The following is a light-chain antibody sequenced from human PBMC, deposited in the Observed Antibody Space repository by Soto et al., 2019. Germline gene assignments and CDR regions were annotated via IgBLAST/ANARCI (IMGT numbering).Light chain of an antibody. CDR1: RSDVGAYNY. CDR3: SSYTSSSTNYV. J-gene: IGLJ1*01. Sequence: QSALTQPASVSGSPGQSIAISCTGTRSDVGAYNYVSWYQQHPGKAPKLMISEVTNRPSGVSDRFSGSKPGNTASLTISGLQAEDEADYYCSSYTSSSTNYVFGTGTKVTVL. CDR2: EVT. V-gene: IGLV2-14*01.